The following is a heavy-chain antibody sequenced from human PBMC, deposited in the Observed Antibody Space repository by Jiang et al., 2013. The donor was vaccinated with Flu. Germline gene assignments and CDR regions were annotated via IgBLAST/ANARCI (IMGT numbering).Heavy chain of an antibody. J-gene: IGHJ5*02. CDR1: GFTYNSYW. CDR3: ARATTNYYSGWFDP. V-gene: IGHV3-7*04. Sequence: QLVESGGGLVQPGGSLRLSCAASGFTYNSYWMGWVRQAPGRGLEWVANIKPGGSDKFYVDSVKGRFTISRDNAKNSLYLQMNSLRAEDTAVYYCARATTNYYSGWFDPWGQGTLVTVSS. CDR2: IKPGGSDK. D-gene: IGHD3-10*01.